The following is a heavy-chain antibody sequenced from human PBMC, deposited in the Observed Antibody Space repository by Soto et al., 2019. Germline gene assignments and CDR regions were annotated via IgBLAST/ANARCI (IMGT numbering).Heavy chain of an antibody. Sequence: PSETLSLTCTVSGGSISSYYWSWIRQPPGKGVEWIGYIYYSGSTNYNPSLKSRVTISVDTSKNQFSLKLSSVTAADTAMFYCATQGFYRMGVWGRGTTVTVSS. CDR2: IYYSGST. J-gene: IGHJ6*02. CDR3: ATQGFYRMGV. V-gene: IGHV4-59*08. CDR1: GGSISSYY.